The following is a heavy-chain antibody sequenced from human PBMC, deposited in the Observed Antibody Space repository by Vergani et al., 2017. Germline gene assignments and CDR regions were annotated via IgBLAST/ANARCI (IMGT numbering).Heavy chain of an antibody. D-gene: IGHD5-24*01. J-gene: IGHJ3*02. CDR3: AKAMMGFDAFDI. CDR2: ISWNSGSI. Sequence: EVQLVESGGGLVQPGRSLRLSCAASGFTFDDYAMHWVRQAPGKGLEWVSGISWNSGSIGYADSVKGRFTISRENAKNSLYLQMNSLRAEDTALYYCAKAMMGFDAFDIWGQGTMVTVSS. V-gene: IGHV3-9*01. CDR1: GFTFDDYA.